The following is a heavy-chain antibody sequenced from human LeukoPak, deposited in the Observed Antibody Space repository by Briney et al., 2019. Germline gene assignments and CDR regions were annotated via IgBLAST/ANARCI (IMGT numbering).Heavy chain of an antibody. V-gene: IGHV1-18*01. J-gene: IGHJ4*02. D-gene: IGHD2-15*01. Sequence: GASVKVSCKASGYSFTNYGISWVRQAPGQGLEWMGWISPYDVNTKYAQSLQGRVTMTTDTSTSTAYMELRSLRSDDTAVYYCARGPYCGGSTCYSQYFDSWGQGTLVTVSS. CDR1: GYSFTNYG. CDR2: ISPYDVNT. CDR3: ARGPYCGGSTCYSQYFDS.